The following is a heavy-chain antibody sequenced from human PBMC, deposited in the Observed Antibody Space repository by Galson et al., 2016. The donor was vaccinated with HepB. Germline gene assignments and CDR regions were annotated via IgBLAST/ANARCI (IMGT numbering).Heavy chain of an antibody. J-gene: IGHJ4*02. V-gene: IGHV3-53*01. CDR1: GITVSDTY. CDR2: IYRDGRT. Sequence: SLRLSCAVSGITVSDTYMSWVRPAPGKGLEWVSVIYRDGRTYHGDSVKGRFSIPRDISKNTLYLQMNSLRADDTAVHHCARVGGYDGYYFDFWGQGALVTVSS. D-gene: IGHD5-12*01. CDR3: ARVGGYDGYYFDF.